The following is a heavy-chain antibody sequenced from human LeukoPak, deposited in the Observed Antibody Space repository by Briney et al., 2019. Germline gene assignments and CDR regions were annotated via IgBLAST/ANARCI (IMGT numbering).Heavy chain of an antibody. Sequence: GGSLRLSCAASGFTFSDYYMSWIRQAPGKGLEWVSAISGGGGTTYYADSVKGRFTISRDNSKNTLSLQMYSLRAEDTALYYCAKADGSAWYRGDYWGQGTLVTVSS. V-gene: IGHV3-23*01. CDR1: GFTFSDYY. J-gene: IGHJ4*02. CDR3: AKADGSAWYRGDY. CDR2: ISGGGGTT. D-gene: IGHD6-19*01.